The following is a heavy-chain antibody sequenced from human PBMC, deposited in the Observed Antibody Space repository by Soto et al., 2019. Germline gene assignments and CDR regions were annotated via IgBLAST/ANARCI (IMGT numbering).Heavy chain of an antibody. Sequence: SETLSLTCTVSGGSISNGYYYWSWVRQNPGKGLEWIGHIYHSGRTYYNPSLKSRVTISVDTSKNQFSLNLSSVTAADTAVYYCARWVEVSLDYFDXWGQGTPVTVSS. J-gene: IGHJ4*02. CDR1: GGSISNGYYY. D-gene: IGHD2-15*01. V-gene: IGHV4-31*03. CDR2: IYHSGRT. CDR3: ARWVEVSLDYFDX.